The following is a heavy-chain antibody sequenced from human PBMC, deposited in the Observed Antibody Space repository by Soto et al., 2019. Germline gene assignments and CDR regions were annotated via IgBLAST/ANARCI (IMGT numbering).Heavy chain of an antibody. Sequence: PGGSLRLSCAASGFTFSSHWMHWVRQAPGKGLEWVSYISGDSGTISYADSVKGRFTVSRDNAENSLYLQMSSLRDEDTAVYYCARDPRTSGGFDPWGQGTLVTVSS. CDR3: ARDPRTSGGFDP. CDR2: ISGDSGTI. J-gene: IGHJ5*02. V-gene: IGHV3-48*02. CDR1: GFTFSSHW. D-gene: IGHD2-8*01.